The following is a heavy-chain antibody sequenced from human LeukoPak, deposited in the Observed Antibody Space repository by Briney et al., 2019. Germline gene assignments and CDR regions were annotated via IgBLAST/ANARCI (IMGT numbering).Heavy chain of an antibody. CDR2: INHSGST. Sequence: PSETLSLTCAVYGGSFSGYYWSWIRQPPGKGLEWIGEINHSGSTNYNPSLKRRVTISVDTSQNQFSLKLSSVTAADTAVYYCARLKQLARYYYYGMDVWGQGTTVTVSS. D-gene: IGHD6-13*01. CDR1: GGSFSGYY. V-gene: IGHV4-34*01. J-gene: IGHJ6*02. CDR3: ARLKQLARYYYYGMDV.